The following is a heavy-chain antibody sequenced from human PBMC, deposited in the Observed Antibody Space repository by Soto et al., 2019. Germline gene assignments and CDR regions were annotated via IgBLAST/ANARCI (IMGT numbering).Heavy chain of an antibody. D-gene: IGHD3-10*01. V-gene: IGHV4-59*01. CDR3: ARGSTAPTGWYFDL. CDR1: GGSISSNY. Sequence: PSETLSLTCTVSGGSISSNYWSWIRQPPGKGLEWIGYIYYTGSTYYNPSLKSRVTISLDTSKNQFSLKLNSVTAADTAVYYCARGSTAPTGWYFDLWGRGTLVTVS. J-gene: IGHJ2*01. CDR2: IYYTGST.